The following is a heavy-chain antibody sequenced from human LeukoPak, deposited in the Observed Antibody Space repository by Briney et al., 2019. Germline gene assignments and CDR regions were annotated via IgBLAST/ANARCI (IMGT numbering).Heavy chain of an antibody. J-gene: IGHJ4*02. CDR2: IYTSGST. CDR1: GGSISSYY. V-gene: IGHV4-4*07. Sequence: SETLSLTCTVSGGSISSYYWSWIRQPAGKGLEWIGRIYTSGSTNYNPSLRSRVTMSVDTSKNQFSLKLSSVTAVDTAVYYCAREVYSSGWYVDYFDYWGQGTLVTVSS. CDR3: AREVYSSGWYVDYFDY. D-gene: IGHD6-19*01.